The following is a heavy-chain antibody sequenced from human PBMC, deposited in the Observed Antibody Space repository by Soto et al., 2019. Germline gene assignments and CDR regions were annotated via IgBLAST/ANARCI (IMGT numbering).Heavy chain of an antibody. CDR1: GFTFSSYA. D-gene: IGHD3-3*02. CDR2: ISGGGNDA. Sequence: EAQLLESGGGLVQPGGSLVLSCAASGFTFSSYAMSWVRQAPGKGLEWVSSISGGGNDAFYAVSVKGRFTISRDNSRNTLYLQMGRLRADDTAIYYCARSLFLASTDTEPLDYWCQGALVTVSS. CDR3: ARSLFLASTDTEPLDY. V-gene: IGHV3-23*01. J-gene: IGHJ4*02.